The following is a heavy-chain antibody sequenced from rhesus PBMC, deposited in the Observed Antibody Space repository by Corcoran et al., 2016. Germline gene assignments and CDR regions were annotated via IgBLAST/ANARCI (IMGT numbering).Heavy chain of an antibody. J-gene: IGHJ4*01. CDR1: GGSISDNYR. CDR2: IYGSSTNP. D-gene: IGHD2-15*01. CDR3: AREDVVVLRF. V-gene: IGHV4S10*01. Sequence: QVQLQESGPGVVKPSETLSLTCAVSGGSISDNYRWSGIRQPPGKGLEWIGFIYGSSTNPNYNPSLKSRVTISTDTSKNQFSLKLSSVTAADTAVYFCAREDVVVLRFWGQGVLVTVSS.